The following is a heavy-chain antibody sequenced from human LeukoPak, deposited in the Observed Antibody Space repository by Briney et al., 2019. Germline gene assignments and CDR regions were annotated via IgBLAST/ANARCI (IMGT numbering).Heavy chain of an antibody. D-gene: IGHD1-26*01. V-gene: IGHV1-18*01. J-gene: IGHJ4*02. CDR1: GYTFTSYG. CDR3: ARDLTGGSYYCYFDY. CDR2: ISAYNGNT. Sequence: ASVKVSCKAPGYTFTSYGISWVRQAPGQGLEWMGWISAYNGNTNYAQKLQGRVTMTTDTSTSTAYMELRSLRSDDTAVYYCARDLTGGSYYCYFDYWGQGTLVTVSS.